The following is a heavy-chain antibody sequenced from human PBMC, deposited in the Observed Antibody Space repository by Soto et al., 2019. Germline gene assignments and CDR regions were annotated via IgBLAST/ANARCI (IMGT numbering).Heavy chain of an antibody. Sequence: QVQLQESGPGLVKPSQTLSLTCTVSGGSISSGGYYWSWIRQHPGKGLEWIGYIYYSGSTYYNPSPKSRVTISVDTSKNQFSLKLSSVTAADTAVYYCARVAAMVSPGPVDYWGQGTLVTVSS. V-gene: IGHV4-31*03. J-gene: IGHJ4*02. D-gene: IGHD5-18*01. CDR1: GGSISSGGYY. CDR3: ARVAAMVSPGPVDY. CDR2: IYYSGST.